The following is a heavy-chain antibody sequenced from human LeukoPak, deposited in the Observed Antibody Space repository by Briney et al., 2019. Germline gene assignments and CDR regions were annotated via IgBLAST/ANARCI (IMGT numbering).Heavy chain of an antibody. Sequence: SETLSLTCTVSGGSISSGGYYWSWIRQPPGKGLEWIGEINHSGSTNYNPSLKSRVTISVDTSKNQFSLKLSSVTAADTAVYYCARLMTTVTKRGWFDPWGQGTLVTVSS. J-gene: IGHJ5*02. D-gene: IGHD4-17*01. CDR2: INHSGST. V-gene: IGHV4-39*07. CDR1: GGSISSGGYY. CDR3: ARLMTTVTKRGWFDP.